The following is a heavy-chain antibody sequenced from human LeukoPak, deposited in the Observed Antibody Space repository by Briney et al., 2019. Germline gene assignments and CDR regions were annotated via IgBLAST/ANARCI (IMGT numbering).Heavy chain of an antibody. Sequence: SETLSLTCAVYGGSFSGYYWSWIRQPPGKGLEWIGEINHSGSSNYNPSLKSRVTISVDTSKNQFSLKLNSVTAADTALYFCAGARVNGKFDSWGQGALVTVSS. CDR3: AGARVNGKFDS. CDR1: GGSFSGYY. V-gene: IGHV4-34*01. CDR2: INHSGSS. D-gene: IGHD3-22*01. J-gene: IGHJ4*02.